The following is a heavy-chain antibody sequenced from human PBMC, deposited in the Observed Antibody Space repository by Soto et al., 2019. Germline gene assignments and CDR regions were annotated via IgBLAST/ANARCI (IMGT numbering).Heavy chain of an antibody. Sequence: EVQLVESGGGLVQPGGSLRLSCAASGFTFSSYSMNWVRQAPGKGLEWVSYISSSSSTIYYADSVKGRFTISRDNAKNSLYLQMNSLRAEDTAVYYCARTLGNTVTAFYNWFDPWGQGTLVTVSS. V-gene: IGHV3-48*01. CDR1: GFTFSSYS. D-gene: IGHD4-4*01. CDR3: ARTLGNTVTAFYNWFDP. CDR2: ISSSSSTI. J-gene: IGHJ5*02.